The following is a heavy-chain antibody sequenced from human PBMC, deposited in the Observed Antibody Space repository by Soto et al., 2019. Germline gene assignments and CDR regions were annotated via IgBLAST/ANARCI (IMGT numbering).Heavy chain of an antibody. CDR3: STFAMRPVTPP. V-gene: IGHV3-15*01. J-gene: IGHJ4*02. Sequence: EVQLVESGGGLVKPGGSLRLSCAASGFTFSTAWMSWVRQAPGKGLEWVGRIKSKTDGGTTDYAAPVKGRFTISRDDSKNTLYLQMNSLKTEDTAVYYCSTFAMRPVTPPWGQGTLVTVSS. D-gene: IGHD4-17*01. CDR2: IKSKTDGGTT. CDR1: GFTFSTAW.